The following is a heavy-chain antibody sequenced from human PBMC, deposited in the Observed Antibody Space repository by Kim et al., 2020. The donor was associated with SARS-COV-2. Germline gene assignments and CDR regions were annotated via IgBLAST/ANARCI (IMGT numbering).Heavy chain of an antibody. CDR2: ISYDGSNK. CDR3: AKKMYTKSTMALMDV. CDR1: GFTFSSYG. D-gene: IGHD3-10*01. Sequence: GGSLRLSCAASGFTFSSYGMHWVRQAPGKGLEWVAVISYDGSNKYYADSVKGRFTISRDNSKNTLYLEMNGLRAEDTAVYYCAKKMYTKSTMALMDVWGQGTTVTVSS. J-gene: IGHJ6*02. V-gene: IGHV3-30*18.